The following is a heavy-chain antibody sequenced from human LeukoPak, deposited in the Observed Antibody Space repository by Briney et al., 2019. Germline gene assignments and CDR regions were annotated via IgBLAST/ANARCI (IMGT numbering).Heavy chain of an antibody. Sequence: SETLSLTCTVSGGSILSSSYYWGWIRQPPGKRLEWIESIYYSGSTYYNASLQSRVTISIDMSKNQFSLRLSSVTAADTAMYYCVKSGGYGLIDYWGQGTLVTVSS. J-gene: IGHJ4*02. CDR1: GGSILSSSYY. CDR2: IYYSGST. CDR3: VKSGGYGLIDY. D-gene: IGHD6-19*01. V-gene: IGHV4-39*01.